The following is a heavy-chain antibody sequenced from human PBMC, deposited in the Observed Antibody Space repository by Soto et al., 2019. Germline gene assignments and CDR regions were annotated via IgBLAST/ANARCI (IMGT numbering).Heavy chain of an antibody. CDR2: IVVGSGNT. V-gene: IGHV1-58*01. Sequence: GASVKVSCKASGFTFTSSAVQWVRQARGQRLEWIGWIVVGSGNTNYAQKLQGRVTMTTDTSTSTAYMELRSLRSDDTAVYYCARDGIVVVVAATKVYYYGMDVWGQGTTVTVSS. D-gene: IGHD2-15*01. CDR1: GFTFTSSA. CDR3: ARDGIVVVVAATKVYYYGMDV. J-gene: IGHJ6*02.